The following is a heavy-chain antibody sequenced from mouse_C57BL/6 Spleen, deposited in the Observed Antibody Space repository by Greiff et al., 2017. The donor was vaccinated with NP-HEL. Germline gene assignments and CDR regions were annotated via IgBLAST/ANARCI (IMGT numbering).Heavy chain of an antibody. Sequence: QVQLQQSGPELVKPGASVKISCKASGYAFSSSWMNWVKQRPGKGLECIGRIYPGDGDTNYNGKFKGKATLTADKSSSTAYMQLSSLTSEDSAVYFCARESSDYFDYWGQGTTLTVSS. CDR2: IYPGDGDT. D-gene: IGHD3-2*02. V-gene: IGHV1-82*01. CDR3: ARESSDYFDY. J-gene: IGHJ2*01. CDR1: GYAFSSSW.